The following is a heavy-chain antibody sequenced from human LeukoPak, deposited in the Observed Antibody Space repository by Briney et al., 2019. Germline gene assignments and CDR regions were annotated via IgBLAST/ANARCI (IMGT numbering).Heavy chain of an antibody. CDR2: VSAYNGRT. CDR1: GYTFINHG. CDR3: GRWGPDPNDS. J-gene: IGHJ4*02. Sequence: VASVKVSCTASGYTFINHGISWVRQAPGQGLEWMGWVSAYNGRTEYAQKFQDRVTMTTDTSTTTGYMELRSLTSDDTAVYFCGRWGPDPNDSWGQGTLVTVSS. V-gene: IGHV1-18*01. D-gene: IGHD1-14*01.